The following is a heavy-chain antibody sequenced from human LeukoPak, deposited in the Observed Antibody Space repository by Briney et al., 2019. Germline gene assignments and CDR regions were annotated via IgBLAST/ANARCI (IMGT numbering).Heavy chain of an antibody. CDR2: IYHSGGT. V-gene: IGHV4-30-2*01. CDR1: GGSISSGGYS. Sequence: SSETLSLTCAVSGGSISSGGYSWSWIRQPPGKGLEWIGYIYHSGGTYYNPSLKSRVTISVDRSKNQFSLKLSSVTAADTAVYYCASSPRSYYFDYWGQGTLVTVSS. J-gene: IGHJ4*02. CDR3: ASSPRSYYFDY.